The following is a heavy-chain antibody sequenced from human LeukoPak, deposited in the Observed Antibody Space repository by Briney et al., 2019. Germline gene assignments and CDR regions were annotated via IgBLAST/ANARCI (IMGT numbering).Heavy chain of an antibody. Sequence: GGSLRLSCAAFGFTFSSYGMHWVRQAPGKGLEWVAFIRYDGSNKYYADSVKGRFTISRDNSKNTLYLQMNSLRAEDTAVYYCAKDLSLPYGGNSVCDYWGQGTLVTVSS. CDR1: GFTFSSYG. CDR3: AKDLSLPYGGNSVCDY. J-gene: IGHJ4*02. CDR2: IRYDGSNK. D-gene: IGHD4-23*01. V-gene: IGHV3-30*02.